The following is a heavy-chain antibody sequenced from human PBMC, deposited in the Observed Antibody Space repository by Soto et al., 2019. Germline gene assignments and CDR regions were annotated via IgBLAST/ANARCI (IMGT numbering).Heavy chain of an antibody. J-gene: IGHJ4*02. D-gene: IGHD4-17*01. CDR2: IYYSGST. CDR3: ARDHGHDYGDYDPYYFDY. V-gene: IGHV4-59*01. Sequence: SETLSLTCTVSGGSISSYYWSWIRQPPWKGLEWIGYIYYSGSTNYNPSLKSRVTISVDTSKNQFSLKLSSVTAADTAVYYCARDHGHDYGDYDPYYFDYWGQGTLVTVSS. CDR1: GGSISSYY.